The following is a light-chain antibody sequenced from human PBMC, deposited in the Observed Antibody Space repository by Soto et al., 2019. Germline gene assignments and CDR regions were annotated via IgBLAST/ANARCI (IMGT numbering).Light chain of an antibody. CDR3: QQYDNIPLT. CDR2: DAS. CDR1: QDISDY. Sequence: DFRMTQSPSSLSASVGDRVTITCQASQDISDYLNWYQQKPGAAPKLLIYDASNLQAGVPSRFSGSGSGTEFTFTISSLQPEDVATYYCQQYDNIPLTFGGGTKVDIK. J-gene: IGKJ4*01. V-gene: IGKV1-33*01.